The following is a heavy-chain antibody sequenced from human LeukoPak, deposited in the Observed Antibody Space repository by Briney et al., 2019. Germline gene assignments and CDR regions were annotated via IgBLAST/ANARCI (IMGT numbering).Heavy chain of an antibody. CDR1: GYTFTSYD. D-gene: IGHD3-9*01. CDR3: ARSIRRYFDWLPRTYPPYYYYGMDV. Sequence: ASATVSCKASGYTFTSYDFNWVRQAPGQGLEWMGWMNTNSGNTDYAQKFQGRVTMTRNTSISTAYMELSSLRSEDTAVYYCARSIRRYFDWLPRTYPPYYYYGMDVWGQGTTVTVSS. V-gene: IGHV1-8*01. J-gene: IGHJ6*02. CDR2: MNTNSGNT.